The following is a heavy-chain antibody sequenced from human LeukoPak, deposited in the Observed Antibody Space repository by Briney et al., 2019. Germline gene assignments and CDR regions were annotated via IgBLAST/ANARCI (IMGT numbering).Heavy chain of an antibody. V-gene: IGHV5-51*01. CDR3: ARQEQQLVYAFDI. Sequence: GESLKISCKGSGYSFTSYWIGWVRQMPGKGLEGVGIIYPGDSDTRYSPSFQGQVTISADKSISTAYLQWSSLKASDTAMYYCARQEQQLVYAFDIWGQGTMVTVSS. D-gene: IGHD6-13*01. CDR1: GYSFTSYW. J-gene: IGHJ3*02. CDR2: IYPGDSDT.